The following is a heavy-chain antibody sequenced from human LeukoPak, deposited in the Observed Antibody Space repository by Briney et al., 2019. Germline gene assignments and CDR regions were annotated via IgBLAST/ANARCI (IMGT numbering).Heavy chain of an antibody. CDR2: IYYSGNT. J-gene: IGHJ3*01. CDR3: ARLFSSSWYRGAFDL. V-gene: IGHV4-39*01. CDR1: GGSISSSSYY. D-gene: IGHD6-13*01. Sequence: PSETLSLTCTVSGGSISSSSYYWGWIRQPPGKGLEWIGSIYYSGNTYSNPSLKSRVTISVDTSKNQFSLKLSSVTAADTAVYYCARLFSSSWYRGAFDLWGQGTMVTVSS.